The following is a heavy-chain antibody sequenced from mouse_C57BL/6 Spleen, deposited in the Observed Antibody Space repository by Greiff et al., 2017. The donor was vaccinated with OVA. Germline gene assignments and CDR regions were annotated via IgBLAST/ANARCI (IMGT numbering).Heavy chain of an antibody. CDR2: ISSGGDYI. CDR1: GFTFSSYA. J-gene: IGHJ2*01. CDR3: TRNYGSSPYYFDY. D-gene: IGHD1-1*01. Sequence: EVQGVESGEGLVKPGGSLKLSCAASGFTFSSYAMSWVRQTPEKRLEWVAYISSGGDYIYYADTVKGRFTISRDNARNTLYLQMSSLKSEDTAMYYCTRNYGSSPYYFDYWGQGTTLTVSS. V-gene: IGHV5-9-1*02.